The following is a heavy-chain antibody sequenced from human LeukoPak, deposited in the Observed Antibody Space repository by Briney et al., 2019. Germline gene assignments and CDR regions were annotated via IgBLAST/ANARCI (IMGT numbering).Heavy chain of an antibody. D-gene: IGHD6-19*01. CDR3: ARAAAGTNSWYYFDY. Sequence: SQTLSLTCTVSGDSINGGDNYWSWIRQRPGKGLEWIGYIHHSGRAYYNPSLKSRGYISVVLSENQLSLSLISLTAADSAVYYCARAAAGTNSWYYFDYWGQGILVTVSS. J-gene: IGHJ4*02. CDR1: GDSINGGDNY. V-gene: IGHV4-30-4*01. CDR2: IHHSGRA.